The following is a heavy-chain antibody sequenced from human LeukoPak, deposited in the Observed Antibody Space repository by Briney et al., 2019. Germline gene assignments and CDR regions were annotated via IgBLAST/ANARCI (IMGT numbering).Heavy chain of an antibody. CDR1: GFTFSNYW. CDR2: MKPDGSEN. Sequence: GGSLRLSRAASGFTFSNYWMNWVRQAPGKGLEWVANMKPDGSENYFVDSVKGRFTISRDNAKSSLDLQMNGLRVEDTAVYYCAKFPGYSGYDNNWFDPWGQGTLVTVSS. CDR3: AKFPGYSGYDNNWFDP. D-gene: IGHD5-12*01. J-gene: IGHJ5*02. V-gene: IGHV3-7*03.